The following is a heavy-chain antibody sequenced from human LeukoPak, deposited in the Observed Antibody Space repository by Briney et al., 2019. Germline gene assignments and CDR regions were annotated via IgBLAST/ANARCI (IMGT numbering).Heavy chain of an antibody. CDR1: SGSIFSSNW. Sequence: SGTLSLTCAVSSGSIFSSNWWSWVRQPPGKGLEWIGQIFHSGSTTYSPSLKSRVTISVDTSKNQFSLKLSSVTAADTAVYYCASNPPAAYYDFWSGLNWFDPWGQGTLVTVSS. CDR3: ASNPPAAYYDFWSGLNWFDP. J-gene: IGHJ5*02. CDR2: IFHSGST. D-gene: IGHD3-3*01. V-gene: IGHV4-4*02.